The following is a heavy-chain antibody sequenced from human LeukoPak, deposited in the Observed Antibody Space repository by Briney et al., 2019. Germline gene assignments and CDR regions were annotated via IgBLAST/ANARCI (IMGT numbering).Heavy chain of an antibody. J-gene: IGHJ5*02. D-gene: IGHD2-15*01. Sequence: TSETLSLTCTVSGGSVSSGTYYWSWIRQHPGKGLEWIGYIYYSGSTYYNPSLKSRVTISVDTSKNQFSLKLSSVTAADTAVYYCVVQDYNRFDPWGQGTLVTVSS. CDR3: VVQDYNRFDP. V-gene: IGHV4-31*03. CDR1: GGSVSSGTYY. CDR2: IYYSGST.